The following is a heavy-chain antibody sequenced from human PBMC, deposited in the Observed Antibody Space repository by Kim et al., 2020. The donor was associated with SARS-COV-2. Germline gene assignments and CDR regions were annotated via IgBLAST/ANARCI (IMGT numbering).Heavy chain of an antibody. CDR2: ISYDGSNK. D-gene: IGHD4-17*01. V-gene: IGHV3-30*04. CDR1: GFTFSSYA. CDR3: ARDQDPGYGDYGYFDL. J-gene: IGHJ2*01. Sequence: GGSLRLSCAASGFTFSSYAMHWVRQAPGKGLEWVAVISYDGSNKYYADSVKGRFTISRDNSKNTLYLQMNSLRAEDTAVYYCARDQDPGYGDYGYFDLWGRGTLVTVSS.